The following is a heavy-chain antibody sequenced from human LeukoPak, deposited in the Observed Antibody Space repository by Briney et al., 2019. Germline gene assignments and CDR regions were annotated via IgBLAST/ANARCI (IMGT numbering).Heavy chain of an antibody. V-gene: IGHV1-2*02. J-gene: IGHJ4*02. CDR3: ARVSDYDILTGYRPYYFDY. CDR1: GYTFTGYY. Sequence: ASVKVSCKASGYTFTGYYMHWVRQAPGQGLEWMGWINPNSGGTNHAQKFQGRVTMTRDTSISTAYMELSRLRSDDTAVYYCARVSDYDILTGYRPYYFDYWGQGTLVTVSS. CDR2: INPNSGGT. D-gene: IGHD3-9*01.